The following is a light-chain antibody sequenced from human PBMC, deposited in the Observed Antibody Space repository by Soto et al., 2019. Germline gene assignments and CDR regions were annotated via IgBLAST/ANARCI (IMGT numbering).Light chain of an antibody. Sequence: DIQMTQSPSTLSASVGDRVTITCRATQNINSWLAWYQQKPGKAPKLLIYKASSLESGVPSRFSGSGSGTEFTLTISSLQPDDFATYSCHDTYGTFGQETKVEIK. CDR1: QNINSW. V-gene: IGKV1-5*03. CDR3: HDTYGT. CDR2: KAS. J-gene: IGKJ1*01.